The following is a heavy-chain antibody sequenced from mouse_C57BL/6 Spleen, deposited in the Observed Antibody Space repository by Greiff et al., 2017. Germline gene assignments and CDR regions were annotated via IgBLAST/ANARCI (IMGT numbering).Heavy chain of an antibody. CDR2: ISSGGSYT. CDR1: GFTFSSYG. D-gene: IGHD2-1*01. Sequence: EVQGVESGGDLVKPGGSLKLSCAASGFTFSSYGMSWVRQTPDKRLEWVATISSGGSYTYYPDSVKGRFTISRDNAKNTLYLQMSSLKSEDTAMYYCARHYGKGYFDYWGQGTTLTVSS. V-gene: IGHV5-6*01. J-gene: IGHJ2*01. CDR3: ARHYGKGYFDY.